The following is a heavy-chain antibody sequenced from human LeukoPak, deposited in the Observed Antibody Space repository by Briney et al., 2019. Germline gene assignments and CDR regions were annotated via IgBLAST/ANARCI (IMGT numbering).Heavy chain of an antibody. CDR1: GFTFSGSA. Sequence: GGSLRLSCAASGFTFSGSAMHWVRQASGKGLEWVGRIRSKANSYATAYAASVKGRFTISRDDSKNTAYLQMNSLKTEDTAVYYCKPGTYSEVGESTPFDYWGQGTLVTVSS. V-gene: IGHV3-73*01. CDR2: IRSKANSYAT. D-gene: IGHD3-10*01. CDR3: KPGTYSEVGESTPFDY. J-gene: IGHJ4*02.